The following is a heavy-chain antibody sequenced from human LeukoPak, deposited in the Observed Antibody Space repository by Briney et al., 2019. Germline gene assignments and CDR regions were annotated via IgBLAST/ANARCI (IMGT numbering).Heavy chain of an antibody. CDR2: ISSSSSTI. Sequence: GGSLRLSCAASGFTFSSYSMNWVRQAPGKWLEWVSYISSSSSTIYYADSVKGRFTISRDNAKNSLYLQMNSLRAEDTAVYYCARDRVAAAAGTGDYWGQGTLVTVSS. CDR3: ARDRVAAAAGTGDY. J-gene: IGHJ4*02. CDR1: GFTFSSYS. V-gene: IGHV3-48*01. D-gene: IGHD6-13*01.